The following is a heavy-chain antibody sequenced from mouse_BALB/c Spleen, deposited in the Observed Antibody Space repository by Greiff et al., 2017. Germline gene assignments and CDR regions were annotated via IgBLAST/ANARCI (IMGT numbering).Heavy chain of an antibody. CDR1: GFTFSSYA. Sequence: EVMLVESGGGLVKPGGSLKLSCAASGFTFSSYAMSWVRQSPEKRLEWVAEISSGGSYTYYPDTVTGRFTISRDNAKNTLYLEMSSLRSEDTAMYYGARDSGGNYVDYAMDYWGQGTAVTVSS. CDR2: ISSGGSYT. D-gene: IGHD1-1*02. CDR3: ARDSGGNYVDYAMDY. V-gene: IGHV5-9-4*01. J-gene: IGHJ4*01.